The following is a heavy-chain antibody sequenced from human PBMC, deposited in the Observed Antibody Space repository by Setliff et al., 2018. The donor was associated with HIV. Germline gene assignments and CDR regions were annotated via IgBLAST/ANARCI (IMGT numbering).Heavy chain of an antibody. J-gene: IGHJ4*02. D-gene: IGHD3-10*01. Sequence: GGSLRLSCAASGFTFSDYYMSWIRQAPGKGLEWVSYISSSGTTIYYADSVKGRFSISRDNAKNLMYLQMNNLRAEDTAVYYCARHMRMVRGVIYCFDYWGQGTLVTVSS. CDR1: GFTFSDYY. V-gene: IGHV3-11*04. CDR2: ISSSGTTI. CDR3: ARHMRMVRGVIYCFDY.